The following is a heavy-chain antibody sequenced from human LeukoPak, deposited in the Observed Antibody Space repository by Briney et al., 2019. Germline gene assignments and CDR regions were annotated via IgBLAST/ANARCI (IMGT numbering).Heavy chain of an antibody. V-gene: IGHV4-61*02. CDR1: GGSIRSGSYY. CDR3: ASLHCSGGSCYSGGPSWFDP. J-gene: IGHJ5*02. CDR2: IYTSGST. Sequence: PSETLSLTCTVSGGSIRSGSYYWSWIRQPAGKGLEWIGRIYTSGSTNYNPSLKSRVTISVDTSKNQFSLKLRSVTAADTAVYYCASLHCSGGSCYSGGPSWFDPWGQGTLVTVSS. D-gene: IGHD2-15*01.